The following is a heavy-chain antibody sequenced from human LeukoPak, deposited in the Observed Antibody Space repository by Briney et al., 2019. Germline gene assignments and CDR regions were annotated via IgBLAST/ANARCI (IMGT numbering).Heavy chain of an antibody. J-gene: IGHJ3*02. D-gene: IGHD6-13*01. CDR3: ARGIAAAAVDAFDI. CDR1: RFTFSSYG. V-gene: IGHV3-21*01. CDR2: ISSSSSYI. Sequence: GGSLRLSCAASRFTFSSYGMHWVRQAPGKGLEWVSSISSSSSYIYYADSVKGRFTISRDNAKNSLYLQMNSLRAEDTAVYYCARGIAAAAVDAFDIWGKGTTVTISS.